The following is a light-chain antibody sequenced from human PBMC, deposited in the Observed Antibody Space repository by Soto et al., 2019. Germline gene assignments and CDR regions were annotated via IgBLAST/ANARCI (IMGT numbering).Light chain of an antibody. CDR1: QGISNF. V-gene: IGKV1-9*01. CDR2: AAS. CDR3: QQLNSYLFT. Sequence: DIQLTQSPSFLSASVGDRVTITCRARQGISNFLAWYQQKPGKAPKLLIYAASTLQSGVPSRFSGSGSGTECTLTISSLQPEDFATYYCQQLNSYLFTFGPGTKVDIK. J-gene: IGKJ3*01.